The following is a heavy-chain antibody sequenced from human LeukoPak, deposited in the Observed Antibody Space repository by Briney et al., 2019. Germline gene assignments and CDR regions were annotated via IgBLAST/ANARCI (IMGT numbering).Heavy chain of an antibody. J-gene: IGHJ6*02. D-gene: IGHD3-9*01. V-gene: IGHV3-7*01. CDR2: IKQVGSEK. CDR1: GFTFSSYW. CDR3: ARDPLRYFDWLPLSYYYYGMDV. Sequence: SLRLSCAASGFTFSSYWMSWVRQAPGKGLEWVANIKQVGSEKYYVDSVKGRFTISRDNAKNSLYLQMNSLRAEDTAVYYCARDPLRYFDWLPLSYYYYGMDVWGQGTTVTVSS.